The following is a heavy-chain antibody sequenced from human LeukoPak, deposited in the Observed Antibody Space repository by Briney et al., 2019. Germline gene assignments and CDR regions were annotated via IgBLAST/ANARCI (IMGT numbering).Heavy chain of an antibody. Sequence: RWASVKVSYKASGYTFTGYYMHWVRQAPGQGLEWMGWINPNSGGTNYAQKFQGRVTMTRDTSISTAYMELSRLRSDDTAVYYCARDAVNAVVVVPHNWFDPWGQGTLVTVSS. D-gene: IGHD2-15*01. J-gene: IGHJ5*02. V-gene: IGHV1-2*02. CDR3: ARDAVNAVVVVPHNWFDP. CDR2: INPNSGGT. CDR1: GYTFTGYY.